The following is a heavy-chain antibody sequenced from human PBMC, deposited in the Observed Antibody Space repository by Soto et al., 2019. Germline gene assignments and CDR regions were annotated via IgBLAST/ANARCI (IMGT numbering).Heavy chain of an antibody. D-gene: IGHD7-27*01. CDR2: ISSSGSYI. Sequence: KTWGSLRLSCAASGFTFSSYSMNWVRQAPGKGLEWVSSISSSGSYIYYADSVKGRFTISRDNAKNSLYLQMNSLRAEDTAVYYCARDLTGTDAFDIWGQGTMVTVSS. CDR3: ARDLTGTDAFDI. V-gene: IGHV3-21*01. CDR1: GFTFSSYS. J-gene: IGHJ3*02.